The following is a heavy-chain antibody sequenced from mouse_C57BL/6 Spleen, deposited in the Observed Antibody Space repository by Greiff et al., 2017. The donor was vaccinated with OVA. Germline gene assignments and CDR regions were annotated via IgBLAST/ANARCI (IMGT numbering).Heavy chain of an antibody. Sequence: EVNVVESGEGLVKPGGSLKLSCAASGFTFSSYAMSWVRQTPEKRLEWVAYISSGGDYIYYADTVKGRFTISRDNARNTLYLQMSSLKSEDTAMYYCTRDNYDYVLLFDYWGQGTTLTVSS. J-gene: IGHJ2*01. V-gene: IGHV5-9-1*02. D-gene: IGHD2-4*01. CDR1: GFTFSSYA. CDR3: TRDNYDYVLLFDY. CDR2: ISSGGDYI.